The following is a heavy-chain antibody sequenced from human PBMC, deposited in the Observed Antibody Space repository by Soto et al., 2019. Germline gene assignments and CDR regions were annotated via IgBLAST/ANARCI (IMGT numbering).Heavy chain of an antibody. CDR1: GYTFTKYP. CDR3: ARETSQEVLAAHYMDV. J-gene: IGHJ6*03. V-gene: IGHV1-3*01. D-gene: IGHD2-15*01. CDR2: INAGDGNT. Sequence: QVQIVQSAAEVKKPGASVKVSCKASGYTFTKYPIHWVRQAPGQRLEWMGWINAGDGNTRYSQRFQGRITIIRDTSASTAYMELSILRSEDTAVYFCARETSQEVLAAHYMDVWGKGTTVIVSS.